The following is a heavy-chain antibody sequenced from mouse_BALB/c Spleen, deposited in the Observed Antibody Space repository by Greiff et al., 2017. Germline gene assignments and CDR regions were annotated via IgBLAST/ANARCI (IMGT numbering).Heavy chain of an antibody. Sequence: EVQLQQSGPELVKPGASVKMSCKASGYTFTSYVMHWVKQKPGQGLEWIGYINPYNDGTKYNEKFKGKATLTSDKSSSTAYMELSSLTSEDSAVYYCARGTMIKVRFYWYFDVWGAGTTVTVSS. CDR3: ARGTMIKVRFYWYFDV. D-gene: IGHD2-4*01. V-gene: IGHV1-14*01. CDR1: GYTFTSYV. CDR2: INPYNDGT. J-gene: IGHJ1*01.